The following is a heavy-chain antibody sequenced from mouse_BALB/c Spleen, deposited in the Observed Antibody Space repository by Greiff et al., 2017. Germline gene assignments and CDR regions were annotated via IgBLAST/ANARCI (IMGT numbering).Heavy chain of an antibody. J-gene: IGHJ4*01. Sequence: VKLQESGPGLVAPSQSLSITCTVSGFSLTSYGVHWVRQPPGKGLEWLGVIWAGGSTNYNSALMSRLSISKDNSKSQVFLKMNSLQTDDTAMYYCARAYGYDSYAMDYWGQGTSVTVPS. D-gene: IGHD2-2*01. V-gene: IGHV2-9*02. CDR3: ARAYGYDSYAMDY. CDR1: GFSLTSYG. CDR2: IWAGGST.